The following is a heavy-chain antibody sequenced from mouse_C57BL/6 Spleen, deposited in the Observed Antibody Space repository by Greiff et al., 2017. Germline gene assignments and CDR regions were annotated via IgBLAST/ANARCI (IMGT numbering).Heavy chain of an antibody. CDR2: ISYDGSN. CDR1: GYSITSGYY. V-gene: IGHV3-6*01. Sequence: DVQLQESGPGLVKPSQSLSLTCSVTGYSITSGYYWNWIRQFPGNKLEWMGYISYDGSNNYNPSLKNRISITRDTSKNQFFLKLNSVTTEDTATYYCARDLINYFDYWGQGTTLTVSS. CDR3: ARDLINYFDY. J-gene: IGHJ2*01.